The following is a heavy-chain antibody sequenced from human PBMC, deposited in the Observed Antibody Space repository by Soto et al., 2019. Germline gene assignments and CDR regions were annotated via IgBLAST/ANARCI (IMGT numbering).Heavy chain of an antibody. CDR2: ISYDGSNK. J-gene: IGHJ4*02. CDR3: ASSGSIAAALYYFDY. CDR1: GFTFSSYG. D-gene: IGHD6-13*01. Sequence: PGGSLRLSCAASGFTFSSYGMHWVSQAPGKGLEWVAVISYDGSNKYYADSVKGRFTISRDNSKNTLYLQMNSLRAEDTAVYYCASSGSIAAALYYFDYWGQGTLVTVSS. V-gene: IGHV3-30*03.